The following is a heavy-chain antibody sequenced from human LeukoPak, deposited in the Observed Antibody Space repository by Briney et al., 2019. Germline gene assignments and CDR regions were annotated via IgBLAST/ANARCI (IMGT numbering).Heavy chain of an antibody. Sequence: SETLSLTCSVSGGSISGTSYCWGWIRQPPGKGPEWIGSHYHTGRIYHNPSLNSRVTISVDTSKNQFSLKLSSVTDAETAVYYCARDGSDNWGLFDNWGRGTLVTVSS. J-gene: IGHJ4*02. CDR3: ARDGSDNWGLFDN. V-gene: IGHV4-39*07. D-gene: IGHD1-1*01. CDR2: HYHTGRI. CDR1: GGSISGTSYC.